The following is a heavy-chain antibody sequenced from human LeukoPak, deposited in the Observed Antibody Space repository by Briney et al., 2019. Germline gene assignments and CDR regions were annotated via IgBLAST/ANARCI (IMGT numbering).Heavy chain of an antibody. V-gene: IGHV3-48*02. Sequence: GGSLRLSCTASGFIFSSSGMNWVRQAPGKGLEWVSYISSSSSTIYYADSVKGRFTISRDNAKNSLYLQMNSLRDEDTAVYYCAREGSYDILTGPMDVWGQGTTVTVSS. CDR3: AREGSYDILTGPMDV. CDR1: GFIFSSSG. J-gene: IGHJ6*02. CDR2: ISSSSSTI. D-gene: IGHD3-9*01.